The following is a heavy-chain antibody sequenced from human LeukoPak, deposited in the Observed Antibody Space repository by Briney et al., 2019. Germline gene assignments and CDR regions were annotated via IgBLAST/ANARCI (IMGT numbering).Heavy chain of an antibody. D-gene: IGHD5-12*01. Sequence: GESLKISCKGSGYSFTSYWIGWVRQLPGKGLEWMGIIYPGDSDTRYSPSFQGQVTISADKSISTSYLQWSSLKASGTAVYYRARLVRRLQRLNIGRDSDYATGYYLDPWGQGTLVTVSS. CDR1: GYSFTSYW. J-gene: IGHJ5*02. V-gene: IGHV5-51*01. CDR2: IYPGDSDT. CDR3: ARLVRRLQRLNIGRDSDYATGYYLDP.